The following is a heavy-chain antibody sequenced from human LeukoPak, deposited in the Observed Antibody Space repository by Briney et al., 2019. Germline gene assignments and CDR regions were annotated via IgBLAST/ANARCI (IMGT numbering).Heavy chain of an antibody. V-gene: IGHV4-34*01. CDR2: INHSGST. CDR1: GGSFSGYY. CDR3: ARGQYDFWSGLQYYYYYGMDV. Sequence: SETLSLTCAVYGGSFSGYYWSWIRQPPGKGLEWIGEINHSGSTNYNPSLKSRVTISVDTSKNQFPLKLSSVTAADTAVYYCARGQYDFWSGLQYYYYYGMDVWGQGTRSPSP. D-gene: IGHD3-3*01. J-gene: IGHJ6*02.